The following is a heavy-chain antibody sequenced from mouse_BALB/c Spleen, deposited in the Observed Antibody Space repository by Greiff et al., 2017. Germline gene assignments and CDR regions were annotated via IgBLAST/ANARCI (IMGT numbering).Heavy chain of an antibody. CDR1: GFTFSSYA. CDR2: ISSGGSYT. CDR3: ARDSRAMDY. V-gene: IGHV5-9-4*01. Sequence: EVMLVESGGGLVKPGGSLKLSCAASGFTFSSYAMSWVRQSPEKRLEWVAEISSGGSYTYYPDTVTGRFTISRDNAKNTLYLEMSSLRSEDTAMYDCARDSRAMDYWGQGTSVTVSS. J-gene: IGHJ4*01.